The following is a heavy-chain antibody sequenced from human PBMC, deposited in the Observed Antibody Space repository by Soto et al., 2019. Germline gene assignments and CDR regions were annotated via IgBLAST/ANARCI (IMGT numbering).Heavy chain of an antibody. J-gene: IGHJ3*02. CDR3: ATNTAMDDDAFDI. D-gene: IGHD5-18*01. CDR1: GYTFTGYY. Sequence: ASVKVSCKASGYTFTGYYMHWVRQAPGQGLEWMGWINPNSGGTNYAQKFQGWVTMTRDTSISTAYMELSRLRSDDTAVYYWATNTAMDDDAFDIWGQGTMVTVSS. V-gene: IGHV1-2*04. CDR2: INPNSGGT.